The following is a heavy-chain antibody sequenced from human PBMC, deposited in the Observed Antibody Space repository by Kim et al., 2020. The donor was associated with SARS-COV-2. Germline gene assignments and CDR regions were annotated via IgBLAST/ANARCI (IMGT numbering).Heavy chain of an antibody. Sequence: SRVTISVDTSKNQFSLKLSSVTAADTAVYYCARAPRPYYYDSSGSLGFDPWGQGTLVTVSS. CDR3: ARAPRPYYYDSSGSLGFDP. D-gene: IGHD3-22*01. V-gene: IGHV4-31*02. J-gene: IGHJ5*02.